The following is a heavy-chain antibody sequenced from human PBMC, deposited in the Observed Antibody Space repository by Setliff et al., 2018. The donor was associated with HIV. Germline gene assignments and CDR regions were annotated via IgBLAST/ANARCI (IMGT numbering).Heavy chain of an antibody. D-gene: IGHD6-6*01. J-gene: IGHJ4*02. CDR2: IYYSGST. Sequence: PSETLSLTCTVSGGSISSSSYYWGWIRQPPGKGLESIGSIYYSGSTYYNPSLKSRVTISVDTSENQFSLKLSSVTAADTAVYYCARQVGSSKFYFDYWGQGTLVTVS. CDR1: GGSISSSSYY. CDR3: ARQVGSSKFYFDY. V-gene: IGHV4-39*01.